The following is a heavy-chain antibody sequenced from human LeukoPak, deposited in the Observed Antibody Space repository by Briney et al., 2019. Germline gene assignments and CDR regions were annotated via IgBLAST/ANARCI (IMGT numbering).Heavy chain of an antibody. CDR3: AELGITMIGGV. CDR1: GFTFSSYG. CDR2: ISGSGGST. D-gene: IGHD3-10*02. J-gene: IGHJ6*04. Sequence: GGSLRLSCAASGFTFSSYGMSWVRQAPGKGLEWVSAISGSGGSTYYADSVKGRFTISRDNAKNSLYLQMNSLRAEDTAVYYCAELGITMIGGVRGKGTTVTISS. V-gene: IGHV3-23*01.